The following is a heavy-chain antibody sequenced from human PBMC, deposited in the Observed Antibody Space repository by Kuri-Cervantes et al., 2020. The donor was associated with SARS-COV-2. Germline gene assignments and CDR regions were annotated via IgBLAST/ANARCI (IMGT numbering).Heavy chain of an antibody. V-gene: IGHV1-18*01. Sequence: ASVKVSCKASGYTFKTYGISWVRQAPGRGLEWMGYINPYNGNTNYAQIIQGRVTLTTDTSTNTVYLELRSLRSFDTAVYYCARGSYYYHYYYMDVWGKGTTVTRLL. J-gene: IGHJ6*03. CDR1: GYTFKTYG. CDR3: ARGSYYYHYYYMDV. CDR2: INPYNGNT.